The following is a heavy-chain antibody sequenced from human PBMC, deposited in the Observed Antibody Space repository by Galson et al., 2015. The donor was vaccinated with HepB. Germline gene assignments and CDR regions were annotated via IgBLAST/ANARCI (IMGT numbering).Heavy chain of an antibody. CDR3: AKGYGLFDS. Sequence: SLRLSCAASGFAFDTHAMSWVRQAQGRGLEWISGISGNGDSTLYADSVKGRFTVSSVHSNHMLYLQMNSLRAENEGLYFCAKGYGLFDSWGQGILVTVSS. V-gene: IGHV3-23*01. CDR1: GFAFDTHA. CDR2: ISGNGDST. D-gene: IGHD5-18*01. J-gene: IGHJ5*01.